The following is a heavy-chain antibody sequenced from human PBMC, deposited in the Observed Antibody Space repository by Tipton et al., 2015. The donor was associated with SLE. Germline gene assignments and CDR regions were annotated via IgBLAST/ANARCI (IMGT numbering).Heavy chain of an antibody. V-gene: IGHV1-69*01. Sequence: QLVQSGPEVKKPGPSVKASCKASGGTFSSYAISWVRQAPGQGLEWMGGIIPIFGTANYAQKFQGRVTITADESTSTAYMELSSLRSEDTAVYYCASTPLGAYYFDYWGQGTLVTVSS. D-gene: IGHD7-27*01. CDR2: IIPIFGTA. CDR3: ASTPLGAYYFDY. CDR1: GGTFSSYA. J-gene: IGHJ4*02.